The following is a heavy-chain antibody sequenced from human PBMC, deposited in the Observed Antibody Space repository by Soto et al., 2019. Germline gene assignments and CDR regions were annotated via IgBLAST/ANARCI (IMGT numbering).Heavy chain of an antibody. CDR3: ARAFGDVGDY. V-gene: IGHV3-21*01. CDR2: ISDSGNYK. J-gene: IGHJ4*02. D-gene: IGHD3-10*01. CDR1: GFTFSTYS. Sequence: GGSLRLSCSASGFTFSTYSMNWVRQAPGKGLEWVSSISDSGNYKYFADSVKGRFTISRDNTKNSLFLQMNSLRAEDTAMYYCARAFGDVGDYWGQGTLVTVSS.